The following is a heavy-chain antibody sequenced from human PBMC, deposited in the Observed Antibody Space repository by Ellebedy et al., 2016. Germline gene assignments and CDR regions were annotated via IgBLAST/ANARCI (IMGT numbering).Heavy chain of an antibody. CDR2: ISSSSSTI. V-gene: IGHV3-48*02. Sequence: GESLKISXAASGFTFSSYSMNWVRQAPGKGLEWVSYISSSSSTIYYADSVKGRFTISRDNAKNSLYLQMNSLRDEDTAVYYCASIVRGSSDWYFDLWGRGTLVTVSS. J-gene: IGHJ2*01. CDR1: GFTFSSYS. CDR3: ASIVRGSSDWYFDL. D-gene: IGHD3-10*01.